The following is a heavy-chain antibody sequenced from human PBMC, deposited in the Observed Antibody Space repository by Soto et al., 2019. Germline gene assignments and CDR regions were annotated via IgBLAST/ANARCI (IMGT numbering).Heavy chain of an antibody. Sequence: QVQLQESGPGLVKPSETLSLTCTVSGGSISSYYWSWIRQPPGKGLEWIGYIYYSGSTNYNPSLKRRVTISVHTSKHQFSLKLSSVTAADTAVYYCARDSGRGPNWFDPWGQGTLVTVSS. J-gene: IGHJ5*02. CDR3: ARDSGRGPNWFDP. CDR1: GGSISSYY. V-gene: IGHV4-59*01. CDR2: IYYSGST. D-gene: IGHD3-10*01.